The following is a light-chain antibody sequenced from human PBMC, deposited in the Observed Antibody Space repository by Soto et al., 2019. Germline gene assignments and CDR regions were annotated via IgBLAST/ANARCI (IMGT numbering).Light chain of an antibody. V-gene: IGKV1-5*01. CDR2: AAS. J-gene: IGKJ3*01. CDR1: QSISSW. Sequence: DIQMTQSPSTLSASVGDRVTMTCRVSQSISSWLAWYQQKPGKAPNFLIYAASSLQSGVSSRFSGSGSGTDFTLTISSLQPEDVATYYCQKYNSAPLTFGPGTKVDI. CDR3: QKYNSAPLT.